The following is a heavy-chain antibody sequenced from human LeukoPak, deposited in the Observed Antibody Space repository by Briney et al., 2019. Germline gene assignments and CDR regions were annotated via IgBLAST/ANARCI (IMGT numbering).Heavy chain of an antibody. D-gene: IGHD3-10*01. J-gene: IGHJ4*02. CDR2: INHSGST. CDR3: ARGPRITMVRGADPFDY. Sequence: SETLSLTCAVYGGSFSGYYWGWIRQPPGKGLEWIGEINHSGSTNYNPSLKSRVTISVDTSKNQFSLKLSSVTAADTAVYYCARGPRITMVRGADPFDYWGQGTLVTVSS. CDR1: GGSFSGYY. V-gene: IGHV4-34*01.